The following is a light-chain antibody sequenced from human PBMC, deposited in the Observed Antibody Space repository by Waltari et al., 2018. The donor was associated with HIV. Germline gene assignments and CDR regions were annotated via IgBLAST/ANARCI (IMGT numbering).Light chain of an antibody. V-gene: IGLV2-8*01. CDR1: SSDIGLYNF. Sequence: QSALTQPPSASGSPGQSVTISCAGTSSDIGLYNFVPWYQHHPGKAPKLMISEVSRRPSGVPARFSGTKSGNTASLTVSGLQAEDEAAYYCFSYAGNNYLLFGGGTKLTVL. CDR3: FSYAGNNYLL. J-gene: IGLJ2*01. CDR2: EVS.